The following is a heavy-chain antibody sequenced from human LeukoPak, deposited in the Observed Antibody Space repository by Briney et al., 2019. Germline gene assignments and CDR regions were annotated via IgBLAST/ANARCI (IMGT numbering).Heavy chain of an antibody. V-gene: IGHV4-38-2*02. CDR1: GYSISSGYY. CDR3: AREGDYGSGSYYKTDYGMDV. Sequence: SETLSLTCTVSGYSISSGYYWGWLRQPPGKGLEWIGSIYHSGSTYYNPSLKSRVTISVDTSKNQFSLKLSSVTAADTAVYYCAREGDYGSGSYYKTDYGMDVWGQGTTVTVSS. J-gene: IGHJ6*02. CDR2: IYHSGST. D-gene: IGHD3-10*01.